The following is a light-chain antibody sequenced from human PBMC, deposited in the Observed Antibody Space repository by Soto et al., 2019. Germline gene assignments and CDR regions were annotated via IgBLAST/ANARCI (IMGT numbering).Light chain of an antibody. Sequence: DIQMTQSRSTLSGSVGDRVTITCRASQSISSWLAWYQQKPGKAPKLLIYDASSLESGVPSRFSGSGSGTEFTLTISSLQPDDFATYYCQQYNSYSWTFGQGTKV. J-gene: IGKJ1*01. CDR1: QSISSW. CDR2: DAS. CDR3: QQYNSYSWT. V-gene: IGKV1-5*01.